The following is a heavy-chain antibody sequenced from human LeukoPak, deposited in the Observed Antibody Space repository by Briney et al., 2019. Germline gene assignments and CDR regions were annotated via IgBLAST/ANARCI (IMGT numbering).Heavy chain of an antibody. CDR1: GGTFSSYA. CDR2: NIPIFGTA. Sequence: SVKVSCKASGGTFSSYAISWVRQAPGQGLEWMGGNIPIFGTANYAQKFQGRVTITTDESTSTAYMELSSLRSEDTAVYYCARGYYYGSGSSKFDYWGQGTLVTVSS. J-gene: IGHJ4*02. D-gene: IGHD3-10*01. CDR3: ARGYYYGSGSSKFDY. V-gene: IGHV1-69*05.